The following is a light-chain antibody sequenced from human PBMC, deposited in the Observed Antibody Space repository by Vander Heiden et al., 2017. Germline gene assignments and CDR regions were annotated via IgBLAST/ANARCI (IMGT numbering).Light chain of an antibody. J-gene: IGKJ4*01. CDR1: QSVLYSSNNKNR. CDR2: WAS. V-gene: IGKV4-1*01. CDR3: QQHYSLPLT. Sequence: DIVTTQSPDSLAVSLGERATINCKSSQSVLYSSNNKNRLAWYQQKPGQSPKLLIDWASTRESGVPDRFSGSGSGTDFTLTISSLQAEDVAVYYCQQHYSLPLTFGGGTKVEIK.